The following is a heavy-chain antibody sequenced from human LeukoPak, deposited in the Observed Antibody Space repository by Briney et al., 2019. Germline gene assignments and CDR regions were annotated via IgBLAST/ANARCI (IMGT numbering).Heavy chain of an antibody. V-gene: IGHV1-69*06. CDR1: GGTFSSYA. J-gene: IGHJ5*02. Sequence: SVKVSCKASGGTFSSYAISWVRQAPGQGLEWMGGIIPIFGTANYAQKFQGRVTITADKSTSTAYMELSSLRSEDTAVYYCARVEYCSGGSCYSRDNWFDPWGQGTLVTVSS. CDR3: ARVEYCSGGSCYSRDNWFDP. CDR2: IIPIFGTA. D-gene: IGHD2-15*01.